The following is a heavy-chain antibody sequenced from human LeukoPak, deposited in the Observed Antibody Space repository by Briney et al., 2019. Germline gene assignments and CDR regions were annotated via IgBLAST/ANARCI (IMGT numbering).Heavy chain of an antibody. CDR1: GGSFSGYY. D-gene: IGHD2-2*01. CDR2: INHSGST. V-gene: IGHV4-34*01. CDR3: AREALLRVVVEDAFDI. J-gene: IGHJ3*02. Sequence: SETLSLTCAVYGGSFSGYYWSWIRQPPGKGLEWIGEINHSGSTYYNPSLKSRVTISVDRSKNQFSLKLSSVTAADTAVYYCAREALLRVVVEDAFDIWGQGTMVTVSS.